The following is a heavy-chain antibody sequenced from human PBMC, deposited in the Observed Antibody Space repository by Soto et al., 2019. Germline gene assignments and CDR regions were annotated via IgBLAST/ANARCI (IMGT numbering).Heavy chain of an antibody. D-gene: IGHD1-26*01. CDR2: ISAYNGTT. CDR1: GYTFNNYG. Sequence: QVQLMQSGAEVKKPGASAKVSCKASGYTFNNYGISWMRQVPGQGLEWMGWISAYNGTTNYAQKFQGRVIMTTDASTNTAHMELRNLKSDDTAVYYCARASGGGVGTTSYWGQGTLVTVSS. CDR3: ARASGGGVGTTSY. J-gene: IGHJ4*02. V-gene: IGHV1-18*01.